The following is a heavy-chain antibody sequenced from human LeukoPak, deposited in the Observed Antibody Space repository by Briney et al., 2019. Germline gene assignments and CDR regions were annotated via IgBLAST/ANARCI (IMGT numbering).Heavy chain of an antibody. V-gene: IGHV5-51*01. D-gene: IGHD2-15*01. CDR3: ARQGGYCSGGSCYGDY. Sequence: GESLKISCQGSGYSFTTHWIGWVRQMPGKGLEWMGIIYPGDSDTRYSPSFQGQVTISADKSISTAYLQWSSLKASDTAMYYCARQGGYCSGGSCYGDYWGQGTLVTVSS. CDR2: IYPGDSDT. CDR1: GYSFTTHW. J-gene: IGHJ4*02.